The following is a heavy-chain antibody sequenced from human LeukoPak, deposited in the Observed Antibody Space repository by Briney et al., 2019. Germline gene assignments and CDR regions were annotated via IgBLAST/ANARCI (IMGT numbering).Heavy chain of an antibody. CDR1: GGSFSGYY. V-gene: IGHV4-34*01. Sequence: SETLSLTCVVYGGSFSGYYWSWIRQPPGKGLEWIGEINHSGSTNYNPSLKSRVTISVDTSKNQFSLKLSSVTAADTAVYYCARRPRKNSALDVWGKGTTVTVSS. D-gene: IGHD2/OR15-2a*01. CDR2: INHSGST. J-gene: IGHJ6*04. CDR3: ARRPRKNSALDV.